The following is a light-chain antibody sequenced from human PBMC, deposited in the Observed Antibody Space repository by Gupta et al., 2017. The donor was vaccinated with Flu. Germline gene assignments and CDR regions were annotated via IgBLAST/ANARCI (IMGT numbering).Light chain of an antibody. CDR2: YAS. CDR3: HQSFSLPLT. Sequence: LTQSPDFQSVTPKEKVTITCRASRNIGNSLHWYQQKPDQSPRLLIQYASQSISGVPSRFSGSGSGTEFTLIINSLEAEDGAAYYCHQSFSLPLTFGGGTKVEI. CDR1: RNIGNS. V-gene: IGKV6D-21*02. J-gene: IGKJ4*01.